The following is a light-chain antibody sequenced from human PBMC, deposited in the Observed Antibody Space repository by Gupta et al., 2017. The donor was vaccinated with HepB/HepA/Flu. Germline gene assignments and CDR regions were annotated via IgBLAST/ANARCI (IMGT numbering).Light chain of an antibody. J-gene: IGKJ1*01. Sequence: DIVMTQSPDSLAVTLGKRATINCKSGQSVFYRSNNKNYLAWYQQKPGQHPKLLIYWASTRESGVPYRFSDSGSGTDFTLTINNLQAEDVAVYYCHQYFSTPRTFGQGTKVEIK. CDR2: WAS. CDR3: HQYFSTPRT. CDR1: QSVFYRSNNKNY. V-gene: IGKV4-1*01.